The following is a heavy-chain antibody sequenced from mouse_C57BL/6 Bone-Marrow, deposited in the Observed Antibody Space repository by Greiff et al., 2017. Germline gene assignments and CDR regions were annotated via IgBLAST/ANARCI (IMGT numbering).Heavy chain of an antibody. CDR3: APPMAY. CDR1: GFNIKNYY. Sequence: EVKLMESVAALARPGASVKLSCTASGFNIKNYYMHWVKQRPEQGLEWIGRIDPANGTTKYAPQFQGKATITADTSSNTAYLQISSLTSEDTARYYCAPPMAYWGQGTLVTVSA. J-gene: IGHJ3*01. CDR2: IDPANGTT. V-gene: IGHV14-3*01.